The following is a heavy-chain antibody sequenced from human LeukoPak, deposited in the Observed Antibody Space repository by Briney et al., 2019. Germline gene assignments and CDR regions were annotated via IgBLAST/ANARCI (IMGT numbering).Heavy chain of an antibody. Sequence: GGSLRLSCAASGFTFSSYGMHWVRQAPGKGLEWVAVISYDGSNKYYADSVKGRFTISRDNSKNTLYLQMNSLRAEDTAVYYCAKEETPPGIAVAGYFDYWGQGTLVTVSS. J-gene: IGHJ4*02. CDR1: GFTFSSYG. CDR2: ISYDGSNK. D-gene: IGHD6-19*01. V-gene: IGHV3-30*18. CDR3: AKEETPPGIAVAGYFDY.